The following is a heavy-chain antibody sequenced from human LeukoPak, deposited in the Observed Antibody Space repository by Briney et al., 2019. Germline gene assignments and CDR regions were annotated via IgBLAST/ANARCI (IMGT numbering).Heavy chain of an antibody. J-gene: IGHJ1*01. CDR1: GDSISSDY. CDR3: AGRGQRYFRD. Sequence: SETLSLTCTASGDSISSDYWSWIRQPPGKGLEWIGYIYRFGNTDYNPSLMRRVTISLDTSKKQLSLNLTSVTAADTAVYYCAGRGQRYFRDWGQGTLVTVSS. CDR2: IYRFGNT. V-gene: IGHV4-4*08.